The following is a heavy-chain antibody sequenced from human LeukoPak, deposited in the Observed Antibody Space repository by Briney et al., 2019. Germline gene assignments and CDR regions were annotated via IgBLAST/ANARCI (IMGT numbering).Heavy chain of an antibody. J-gene: IGHJ5*02. D-gene: IGHD3-3*01. CDR3: ARGFKGRARRFLGNWFDP. V-gene: IGHV4-59*01. CDR2: IYYSGST. Sequence: PSETLSLTCAVYGGSFSSYYWSWIRQPPGKGLEWIGYIYYSGSTNYNPSLKSRVTISVDTSKNQFSLKLSSVTAADTAVYYCARGFKGRARRFLGNWFDPWGQGTLVTVSS. CDR1: GGSFSSYY.